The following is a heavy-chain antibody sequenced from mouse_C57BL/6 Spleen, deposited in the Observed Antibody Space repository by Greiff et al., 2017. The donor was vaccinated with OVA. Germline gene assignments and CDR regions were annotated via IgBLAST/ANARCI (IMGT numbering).Heavy chain of an antibody. Sequence: EVKLQESGPELVKPGASVKIPCKASGYTFTDYNMDWVKQSHGKSLEWIGDINPNNGGTIYNQKFKGKATLTVDKSSSTAYMELRSLTSEDTAVYYCARKEEKYDYDWFAYWGQGTLVTVSA. D-gene: IGHD2-4*01. CDR2: INPNNGGT. J-gene: IGHJ3*01. CDR3: ARKEEKYDYDWFAY. CDR1: GYTFTDYN. V-gene: IGHV1-18*01.